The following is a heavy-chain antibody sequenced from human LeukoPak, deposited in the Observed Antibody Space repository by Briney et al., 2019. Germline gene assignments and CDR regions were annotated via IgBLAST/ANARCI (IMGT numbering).Heavy chain of an antibody. CDR2: ISGGGGST. D-gene: IGHD2-15*01. CDR3: AKLNRGTASPYYFDY. CDR1: GFTFSNYA. J-gene: IGHJ4*02. V-gene: IGHV3-23*01. Sequence: PGGSLRLSRAASGFTFSNYAMSWVRQAPGKGLEWVSGISGGGGSTYYADSVKGRFTISRDNSKNTLYLQMNSLRAEDTAVYYCAKLNRGTASPYYFDYWGQGTLVTVSS.